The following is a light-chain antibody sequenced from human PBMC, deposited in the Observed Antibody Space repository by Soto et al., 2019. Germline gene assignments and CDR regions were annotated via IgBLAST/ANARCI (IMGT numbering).Light chain of an antibody. J-gene: IGKJ4*01. CDR3: RNRNRWPLA. V-gene: IGKV3-11*01. CDR1: QSVDTY. CDR2: DAS. Sequence: EIVLTQSPATPSLSPGERATLSCRASQSVDTYLAWYQHRPGQAPRLLIYDASNRATGISARFSGSGFGTDFTLTISSLEPEDFAVYYCRNRNRWPLAFGGGTKVDIK.